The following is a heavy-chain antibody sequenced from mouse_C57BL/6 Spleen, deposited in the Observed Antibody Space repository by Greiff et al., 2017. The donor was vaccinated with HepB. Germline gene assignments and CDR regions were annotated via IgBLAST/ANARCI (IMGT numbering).Heavy chain of an antibody. Sequence: QVQLQQSGAELVRPGASVKLSCKASGYTFTDYYINWVKQRPGQGLEWIARIYPGSGNTYYNEKFKGKATLTAEKSSSTAYMQLSSLTSEDSAVYFCALSTMRLYAMDYWGQGTSVTVSS. J-gene: IGHJ4*01. CDR1: GYTFTDYY. CDR3: ALSTMRLYAMDY. V-gene: IGHV1-76*01. CDR2: IYPGSGNT. D-gene: IGHD2-4*01.